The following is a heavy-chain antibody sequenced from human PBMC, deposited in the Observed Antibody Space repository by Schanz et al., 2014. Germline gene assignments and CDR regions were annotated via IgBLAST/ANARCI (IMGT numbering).Heavy chain of an antibody. V-gene: IGHV1-18*01. CDR2: ISAYTGNT. CDR1: GYTFTTYA. J-gene: IGHJ4*02. CDR3: ARSAGRDFWSGYYTRFDY. Sequence: QVQLVQSGAEVKKPGASVRVSCKASGYTFTTYAMSWVRQAPGQGLEWVGWISAYTGNTKYGQKVQGRVTMTADTSTNTAYMELRSLRSDDTAVYYCARSAGRDFWSGYYTRFDYWGQGTLVTVSS. D-gene: IGHD3-3*01.